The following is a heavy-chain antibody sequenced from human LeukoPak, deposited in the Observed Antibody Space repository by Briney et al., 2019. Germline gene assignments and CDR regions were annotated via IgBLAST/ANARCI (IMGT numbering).Heavy chain of an antibody. V-gene: IGHV1-46*01. J-gene: IGHJ5*02. Sequence: ASVKVSCKASGYTFTSYYMHWVRQAPGQGLEWMGLINPTGGSTGYAQKVQGRVTMTRDMSTSTEYMELSSLRSEDTAIYYCARDNSVGDNAWWFDPWGQGTLVTVSS. CDR2: INPTGGST. CDR3: ARDNSVGDNAWWFDP. D-gene: IGHD1-26*01. CDR1: GYTFTSYY.